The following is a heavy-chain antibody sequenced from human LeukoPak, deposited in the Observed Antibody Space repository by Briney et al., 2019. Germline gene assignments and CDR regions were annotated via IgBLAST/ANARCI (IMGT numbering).Heavy chain of an antibody. CDR1: GFRFTDYF. Sequence: ASVKVSCKASGFRFTDYFMHWVRQAPGQGLEWMGWISAYNGNTNYAQKLQGRVTMTTDTSTSTAYMELRSLRSDDTAVYYCARGAFYDYVWGSSAALDYWGQGTLVTVSS. CDR2: ISAYNGNT. V-gene: IGHV1-18*04. CDR3: ARGAFYDYVWGSSAALDY. D-gene: IGHD3-16*01. J-gene: IGHJ4*02.